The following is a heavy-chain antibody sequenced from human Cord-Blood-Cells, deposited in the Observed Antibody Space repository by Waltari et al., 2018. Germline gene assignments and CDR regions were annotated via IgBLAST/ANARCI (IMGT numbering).Heavy chain of an antibody. CDR1: GFTFSGSA. V-gene: IGHV3-73*02. D-gene: IGHD6-6*01. CDR3: TVYSSSLDY. CDR2: IRSKANSYAT. Sequence: EVQLVESGGGLVQPGGSLKLSCAASGFTFSGSAMHWVRQASGKGLEWVGRIRSKANSYATAYAASVKGRFTISRDDSKNTAYLQMNSLKTEDMAVYYCTVYSSSLDYWGQGTLVTVSS. J-gene: IGHJ4*02.